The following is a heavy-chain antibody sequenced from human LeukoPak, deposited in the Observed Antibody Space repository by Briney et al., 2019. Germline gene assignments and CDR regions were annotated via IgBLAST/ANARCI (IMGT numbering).Heavy chain of an antibody. CDR3: ARHGNIVILPATSKAFDI. CDR1: GGSISSSNW. D-gene: IGHD2/OR15-2a*01. CDR2: IYHSGST. V-gene: IGHV4-4*02. J-gene: IGHJ3*02. Sequence: SETLSLTCAVSGGSISSSNWWSWVLQPPGKGLEWIVEIYHSGSTNYNPSLKSRVTISVDKSKNQFSLKLSSVTAADTAVYYCARHGNIVILPATSKAFDIWGQGTMVTVSS.